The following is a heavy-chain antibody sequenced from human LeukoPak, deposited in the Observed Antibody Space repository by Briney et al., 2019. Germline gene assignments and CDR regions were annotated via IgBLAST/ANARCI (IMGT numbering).Heavy chain of an antibody. CDR2: MIPSSGNT. V-gene: IGHV1-8*01. CDR1: GYTFTSYD. J-gene: IGHJ5*02. Sequence: ASVKVSCKASGYTFTSYDINLVRQATGQGLEWMGWMIPSSGNTGYAQNFQGRVTMTRNTSISTAYMELSSLRSEDTAVYYCALRTGSYWFDPWGQGTLVTVSS. D-gene: IGHD1-26*01. CDR3: ALRTGSYWFDP.